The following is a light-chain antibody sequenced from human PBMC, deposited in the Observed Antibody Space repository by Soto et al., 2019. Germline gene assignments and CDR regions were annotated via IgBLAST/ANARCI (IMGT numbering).Light chain of an antibody. V-gene: IGKV3-20*01. Sequence: EIVLTQSPGTLYWSTGERATLSCRASQSVSSSFLAWYQQKPGQAPRHLIYGASSRATGIPDRFSGSGSGTDFTLTISRLEPEDFAVYYCQQYDNSPLTFGGGTKVEIK. CDR3: QQYDNSPLT. J-gene: IGKJ4*01. CDR1: QSVSSSF. CDR2: GAS.